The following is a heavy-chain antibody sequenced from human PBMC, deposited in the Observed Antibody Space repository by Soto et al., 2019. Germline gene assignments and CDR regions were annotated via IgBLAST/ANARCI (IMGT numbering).Heavy chain of an antibody. CDR3: AKDQVRGQFGPGDYYYGMDV. Sequence: EVQLLESGGGLVQPGGSLRLSCAASGFTFSSYAMSWVRQAPGKGLEWVSAISGSGGSTYYADSVKGRFTISRDNSKNTLYLQMNSLRAEDTAVYYCAKDQVRGQFGPGDYYYGMDVWGQGTTVTVSS. D-gene: IGHD3-10*01. J-gene: IGHJ6*02. V-gene: IGHV3-23*01. CDR1: GFTFSSYA. CDR2: ISGSGGST.